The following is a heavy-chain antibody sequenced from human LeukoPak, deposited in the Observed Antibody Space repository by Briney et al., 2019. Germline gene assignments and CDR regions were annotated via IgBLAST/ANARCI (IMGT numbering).Heavy chain of an antibody. CDR1: GYSFTKFW. J-gene: IGHJ3*02. Sequence: GESLKISCKGSGYSFTKFWIGWVRQMPGKGLEWMGIIYPGDSDTRYSPSFQGQVTLLVDTSINTAYLQWSSLKASDTAMYYCARQSSAGAFDIWGQGTMVTVSS. CDR3: ARQSSAGAFDI. D-gene: IGHD6-6*01. CDR2: IYPGDSDT. V-gene: IGHV5-51*01.